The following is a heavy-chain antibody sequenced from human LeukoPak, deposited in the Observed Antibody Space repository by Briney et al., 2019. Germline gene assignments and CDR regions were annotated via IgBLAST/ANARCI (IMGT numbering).Heavy chain of an antibody. D-gene: IGHD1-7*01. J-gene: IGHJ3*02. CDR2: IYHSGST. CDR1: GGSISSGGYY. CDR3: ARYFITGTRDDAFDI. V-gene: IGHV4-30-2*01. Sequence: PSETLSLTCTVSGGSISSGGYYWSWIRQPPGKGLEWIGYIYHSGSTYYNPSLKSRVTISVDRSKNQFSLKLSSVTAADTAVYYCARYFITGTRDDAFDIWGQGTMVTVSS.